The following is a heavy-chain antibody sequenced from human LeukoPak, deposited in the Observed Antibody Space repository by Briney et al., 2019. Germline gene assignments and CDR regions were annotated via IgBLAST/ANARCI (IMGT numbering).Heavy chain of an antibody. V-gene: IGHV4-38-2*02. Sequence: SETLSLTCTVSGYSISSGYYWGWIRQPPGKGLEWIGSIYHSGSTYYNPSLKSRVTISVDTSKNQFSLKLSSVTAADTAVYYCARDDGDSPTRSDPWGQGTLVTVSS. CDR3: ARDDGDSPTRSDP. D-gene: IGHD4-17*01. CDR1: GYSISSGYY. CDR2: IYHSGST. J-gene: IGHJ5*02.